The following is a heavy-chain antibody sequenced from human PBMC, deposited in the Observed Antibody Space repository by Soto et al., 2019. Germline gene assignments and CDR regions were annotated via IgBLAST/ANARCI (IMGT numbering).Heavy chain of an antibody. Sequence: SETLSLPCTVCGGSVSSSSYYWGWIRQPPGKGLEWIGRIYYSGSPSSNPSHTSRASISVDTYKKQLYLKVSSVRGAGTAGDYCASKWGGYPNYYYYGMDVWGQRTTVT. CDR2: IYYSGSP. CDR1: GGSVSSSSYY. D-gene: IGHD3-3*01. CDR3: ASKWGGYPNYYYYGMDV. J-gene: IGHJ6*02. V-gene: IGHV4-39*01.